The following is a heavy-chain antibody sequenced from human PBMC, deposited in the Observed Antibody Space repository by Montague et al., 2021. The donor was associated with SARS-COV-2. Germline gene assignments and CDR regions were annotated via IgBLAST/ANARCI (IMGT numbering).Heavy chain of an antibody. CDR1: GGSFSGYY. D-gene: IGHD3-16*02. CDR3: ARGYDYVWGSYRYLYGFDS. V-gene: IGHV4-34*01. Sequence: SETLSLTCAVYGGSFSGYYWSWIRQPPGKGLEWIGEINHSGSTNYNPSLKSRVTISVDTSKNQFSLKLSSVTAADTAVYYCARGYDYVWGSYRYLYGFDSWGQGTLVTVSS. J-gene: IGHJ5*01. CDR2: INHSGST.